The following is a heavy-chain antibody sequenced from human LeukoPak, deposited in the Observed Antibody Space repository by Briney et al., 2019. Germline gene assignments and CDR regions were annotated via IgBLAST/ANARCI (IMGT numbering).Heavy chain of an antibody. CDR2: ISYDGSNK. CDR1: GFTFSSYA. Sequence: GGSLRLSCAASGFTFSSYAMHWVRQAPGKGLEWVAVISYDGSNKYYADSVKGRFTMSRDNSKNTLYLQMNSLRAEGTAVYYCARDNGFYFVAGTFDYWGQGTLVTVSS. V-gene: IGHV3-30*04. D-gene: IGHD6-19*01. CDR3: ARDNGFYFVAGTFDY. J-gene: IGHJ4*02.